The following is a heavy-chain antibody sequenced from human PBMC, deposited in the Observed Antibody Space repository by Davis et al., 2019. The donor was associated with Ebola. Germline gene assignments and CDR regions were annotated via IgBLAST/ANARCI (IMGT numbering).Heavy chain of an antibody. V-gene: IGHV1-2*04. CDR2: INPNSGGT. D-gene: IGHD2-2*01. Sequence: AASVKVSCKASGYTFTGYYMHWVRQAPGQGLEWMGWINPNSGGTNYAQKFQGWVTMTRDTSISTAYMELSRLRSDDTAVYYCARARVVPAAMLNYYYGMDVWGQGTTVTVSS. CDR3: ARARVVPAAMLNYYYGMDV. CDR1: GYTFTGYY. J-gene: IGHJ6*02.